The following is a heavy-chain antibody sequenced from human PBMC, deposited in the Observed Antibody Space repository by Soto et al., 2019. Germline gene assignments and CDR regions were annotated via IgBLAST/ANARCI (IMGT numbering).Heavy chain of an antibody. V-gene: IGHV4-4*02. D-gene: IGHD6-13*01. CDR1: ADSLTRSD. CDR2: IHHSGVT. CDR3: SRPEPFTAAGPY. J-gene: IGHJ4*02. Sequence: SEALSVTCAVSADSLTRSDWRFLRQPPGKGLEWIADIHHSGVTNYNPSLKSRVIISLDRSKNQFSLQLNSMTAADTAVYYCSRPEPFTAAGPYWGQGTQVT.